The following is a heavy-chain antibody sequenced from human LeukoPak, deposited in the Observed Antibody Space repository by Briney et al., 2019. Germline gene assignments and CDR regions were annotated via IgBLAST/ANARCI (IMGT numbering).Heavy chain of an antibody. D-gene: IGHD2-2*01. CDR3: AKSEPLVVVPAWLPFDY. V-gene: IGHV3-23*01. Sequence: GGSLRLSCAASGFTFSSYAMSWVRQAPGKGLEWVSAISGSGGSTYYADSVKGRFTISRDNSKNTLYLQMNSLRAEDTAVYYCAKSEPLVVVPAWLPFDYWGQGTLVNVSS. J-gene: IGHJ4*02. CDR2: ISGSGGST. CDR1: GFTFSSYA.